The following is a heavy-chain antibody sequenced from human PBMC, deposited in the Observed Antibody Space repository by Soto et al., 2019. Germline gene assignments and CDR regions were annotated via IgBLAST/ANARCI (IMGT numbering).Heavy chain of an antibody. Sequence: QVQLQESGPGLVKPSQTLSLTCTVSGGSISSGDYSWSWIRQHPGKGLAWIGYIYYSGSTYYNPSLKTRVTISVDPSKNQVSMKLSSVTPADTGVYYCARWPHLEPRFDYWGQGTLVTVSS. CDR3: ARWPHLEPRFDY. V-gene: IGHV4-31*03. CDR2: IYYSGST. CDR1: GGSISSGDYS. D-gene: IGHD1-1*01. J-gene: IGHJ4*02.